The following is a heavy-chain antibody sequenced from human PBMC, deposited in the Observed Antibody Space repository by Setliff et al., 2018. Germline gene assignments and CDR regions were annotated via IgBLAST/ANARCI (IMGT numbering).Heavy chain of an antibody. CDR3: ARDEGPDAFDI. V-gene: IGHV1-46*01. CDR2: INPSGGST. Sequence: RASVKVSCKASGYTFTSYYMHWVRQAPGQGLEWMGIINPSGGSTSYAQKFQGRVTITTDESTSTAYMELSSLRSEDTAVYYCARDEGPDAFDIWGQGTMVTVSS. CDR1: GYTFTSYY. J-gene: IGHJ3*02.